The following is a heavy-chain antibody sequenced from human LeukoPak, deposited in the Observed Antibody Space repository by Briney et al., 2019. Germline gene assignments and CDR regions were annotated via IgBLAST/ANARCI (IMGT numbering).Heavy chain of an antibody. J-gene: IGHJ5*01. Sequence: SVKVSCKASGYTFTSYYMHWVRQAPGQGLEWMGWINANTGSTNYAQIFQGRVTMTTDTSTSTAYMELTSLTSDDTAIYYCARDAYQGSSWSNWFDSWGQGTLVIVSS. CDR3: ARDAYQGSSWSNWFDS. V-gene: IGHV1-2*02. CDR1: GYTFTSYY. D-gene: IGHD6-13*01. CDR2: INANTGST.